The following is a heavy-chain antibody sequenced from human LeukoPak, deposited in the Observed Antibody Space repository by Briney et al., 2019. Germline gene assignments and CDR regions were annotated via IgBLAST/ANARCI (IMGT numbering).Heavy chain of an antibody. CDR2: TNPNSGGT. Sequence: ASVKVSCKASGYTFTGYYMHWVRQAPGQGLEWMGWTNPNSGGTNYAQKFQGRVTMTRDTSISTAYMELSRLRSDDTAVYYCAREVPDPIVATIQGGMDVWGQGTTVTVSS. D-gene: IGHD5-12*01. V-gene: IGHV1-2*02. J-gene: IGHJ6*02. CDR1: GYTFTGYY. CDR3: AREVPDPIVATIQGGMDV.